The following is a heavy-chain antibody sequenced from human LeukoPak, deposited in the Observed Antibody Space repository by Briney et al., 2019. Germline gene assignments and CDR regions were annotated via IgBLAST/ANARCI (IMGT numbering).Heavy chain of an antibody. CDR1: GVTFSDFW. D-gene: IGHD3-9*01. CDR2: IKKDGSET. CDR3: ARDLRYFDWLSEEVDY. Sequence: GGSLRLSCAASGVTFSDFWMTWVRQAPGKELEWVANIKKDGSETYYVDSVKGRFTISRDNAKNSLYLQMNSLRAEDTAVYYCARDLRYFDWLSEEVDYWGQGTLVTVSS. V-gene: IGHV3-7*01. J-gene: IGHJ4*02.